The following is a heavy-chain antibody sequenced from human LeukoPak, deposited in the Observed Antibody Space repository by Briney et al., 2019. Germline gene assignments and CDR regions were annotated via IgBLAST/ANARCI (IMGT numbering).Heavy chain of an antibody. CDR1: GYTLTELS. V-gene: IGHV1-24*01. CDR2: FDPEDGET. D-gene: IGHD4-17*01. J-gene: IGHJ4*02. Sequence: ASVKVSCKVSGYTLTELSMHWVRQAPGKGLEWMGGFDPEDGETIYAQKFQGRVTMTEDTSTDTAYMGLSSLRSEDTAVYYCATVTSNDYGDYVPRPFDYWGQGTLVTVSS. CDR3: ATVTSNDYGDYVPRPFDY.